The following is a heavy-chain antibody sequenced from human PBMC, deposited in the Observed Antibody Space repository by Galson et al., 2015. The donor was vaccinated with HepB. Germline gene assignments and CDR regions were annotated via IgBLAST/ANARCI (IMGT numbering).Heavy chain of an antibody. CDR1: GGTFSSYA. Sequence: SVKVSCKASGGTFSSYAISWVRQAPGQGLEWMGGIIPIFGTANHAQKFQGRVTITADESTSTAYMELSSLRSEDTAVYYCARRDSSGYYWYFDLWGRGTLVTVSS. J-gene: IGHJ2*01. CDR3: ARRDSSGYYWYFDL. CDR2: IIPIFGTA. D-gene: IGHD3-22*01. V-gene: IGHV1-69*13.